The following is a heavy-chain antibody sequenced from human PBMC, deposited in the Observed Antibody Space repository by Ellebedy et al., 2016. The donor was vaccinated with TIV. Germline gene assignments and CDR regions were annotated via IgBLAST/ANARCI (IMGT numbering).Heavy chain of an antibody. CDR3: ARASKHSFQYYFMDV. V-gene: IGHV1-18*04. J-gene: IGHJ6*02. CDR1: DYTFTSYG. CDR2: ISGYNADT. D-gene: IGHD3-3*02. Sequence: AASVKVSCKTSDYTFTSYGISWVRQAPGQGLEWMGWISGYNADTTYPQKLQGRVTMTTDTSTSTAYMELRSLTSDDTAAYYCARASKHSFQYYFMDVWGQGTTVTVSS.